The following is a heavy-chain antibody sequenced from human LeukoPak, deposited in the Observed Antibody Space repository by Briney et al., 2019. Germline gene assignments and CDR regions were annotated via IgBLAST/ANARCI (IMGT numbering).Heavy chain of an antibody. CDR3: ARDRGEYLVYGMDV. V-gene: IGHV3-21*01. Sequence: GGSLRLSCAASGFTFSSYSMNWVRQAPGKGLEWVSSISSSSRYIYYADSVKGRFTISRDNAKNSLYLQMNSLRAEDTAVYYCARDRGEYLVYGMDVWGQGTTVTVSS. D-gene: IGHD3-10*01. J-gene: IGHJ6*02. CDR2: ISSSSRYI. CDR1: GFTFSSYS.